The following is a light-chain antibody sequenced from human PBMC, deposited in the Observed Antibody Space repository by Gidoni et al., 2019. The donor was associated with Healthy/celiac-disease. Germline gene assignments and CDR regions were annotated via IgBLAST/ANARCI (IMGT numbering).Light chain of an antibody. CDR2: KDR. Sequence: SYELTQQPSVSVSPGQTARITCSGDALPKQYAYWYQQKPGQAPVLVIYKDRERPSGIPARVSGSSSGTTVTLTISGVQAEDEADYYCQSADSSGTYVVFGGGTKLTVL. CDR3: QSADSSGTYVV. J-gene: IGLJ2*01. CDR1: ALPKQY. V-gene: IGLV3-25*03.